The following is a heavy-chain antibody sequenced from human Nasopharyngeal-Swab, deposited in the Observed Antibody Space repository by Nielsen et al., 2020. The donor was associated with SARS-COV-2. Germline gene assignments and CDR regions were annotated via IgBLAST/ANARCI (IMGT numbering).Heavy chain of an antibody. Sequence: ASVKVSCKASGYTFTSYDISWVRQATGQGLESMGWMNPNSGNTGYAQKFQGRVTMTRNTSISTAYMELSSLRSEDTAVYYCARLSNYDFWSGYYAYMDVWGKGTTVTVSS. CDR2: MNPNSGNT. CDR1: GYTFTSYD. D-gene: IGHD3-3*01. V-gene: IGHV1-8*01. J-gene: IGHJ6*03. CDR3: ARLSNYDFWSGYYAYMDV.